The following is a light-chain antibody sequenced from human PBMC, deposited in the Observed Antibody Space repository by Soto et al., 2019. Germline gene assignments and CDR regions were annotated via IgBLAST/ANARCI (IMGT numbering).Light chain of an antibody. Sequence: EIVLTQSPATLSLSPGERATLSCRASQSVSSYLAWYQQKPGQAPRLLIYDASNRATGIPARFSGSGSGTVFTLTISSLEPEDFAIHYCQQRSNWPPVTFGGGTKVEIK. CDR2: DAS. CDR3: QQRSNWPPVT. J-gene: IGKJ4*01. V-gene: IGKV3-11*01. CDR1: QSVSSY.